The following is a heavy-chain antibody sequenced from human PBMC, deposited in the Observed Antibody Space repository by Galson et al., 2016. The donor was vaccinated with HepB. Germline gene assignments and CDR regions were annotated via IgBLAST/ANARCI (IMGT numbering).Heavy chain of an antibody. J-gene: IGHJ6*03. V-gene: IGHV3-74*01. CDR2: IDSGGSNI. D-gene: IGHD3-10*01. CDR3: ARDIYGSGSYFYMDV. Sequence: SLRLSCAASGFSFSNSWMHWVRQAPGKGLVWVSRIDSGGSNINYGDSVKGRFTISRDNAKNTLYLQMNSLRAEDTAVYYCARDIYGSGSYFYMDVWGKGTAVTVSS. CDR1: GFSFSNSW.